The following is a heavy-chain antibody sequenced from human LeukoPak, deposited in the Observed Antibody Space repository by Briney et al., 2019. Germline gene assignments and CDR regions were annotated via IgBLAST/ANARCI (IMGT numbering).Heavy chain of an antibody. Sequence: PGGSLRLSCAVSGFTVRSNYMNWVRQAPGKGLEWVSIIYSDGSTYYADSVKGRFTISRDNSRSTLYFQMNSLRAEDTAVYYCARGGDTSGSPFDYWGQGTLVTVSS. CDR1: GFTVRSNY. D-gene: IGHD6-19*01. CDR2: IYSDGST. CDR3: ARGGDTSGSPFDY. V-gene: IGHV3-53*01. J-gene: IGHJ4*02.